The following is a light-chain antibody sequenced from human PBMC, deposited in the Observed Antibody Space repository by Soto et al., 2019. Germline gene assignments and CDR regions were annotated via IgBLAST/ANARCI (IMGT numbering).Light chain of an antibody. V-gene: IGKV3-15*01. CDR3: QQYNNWPPIT. CDR1: QSVSSK. Sequence: EIVMTQSPATLSVSPGERAILSCRASQSVSSKLAWYQQKPGQAPRLLIYGASSRTTGIPARFIGSGSATEFTLTISNLQSEDFAVYYCQQYNNWPPITFGQGTRLEIK. CDR2: GAS. J-gene: IGKJ5*01.